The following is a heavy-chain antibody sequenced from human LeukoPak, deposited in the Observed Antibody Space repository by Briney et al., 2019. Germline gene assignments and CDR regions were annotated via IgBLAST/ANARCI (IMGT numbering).Heavy chain of an antibody. CDR3: ASGGAGYCTNGVCYLAY. Sequence: ASVKVSCKASGYTFTGYYMHWVRQAPGQGLEWMGRINPNSGGTNYAQKFQGRVTMTRDTSISTAYMELSRLRSDDTAVYYCASGGAGYCTNGVCYLAYWGQGTLVTVSS. V-gene: IGHV1-2*06. D-gene: IGHD2-8*01. CDR1: GYTFTGYY. J-gene: IGHJ4*02. CDR2: INPNSGGT.